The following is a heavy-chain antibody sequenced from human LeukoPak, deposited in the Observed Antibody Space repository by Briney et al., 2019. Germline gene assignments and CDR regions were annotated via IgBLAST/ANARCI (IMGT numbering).Heavy chain of an antibody. Sequence: PGGSLRLSCAASGFTFSSYAMSWVRQAPGKGLEWVSAISGSGGSTWYADSVKGRFTISRDNSKNTLYLQMNSLRAEDTAVYYCAEGGSFSEGNIDYWGQGTLVTVSS. CDR1: GFTFSSYA. V-gene: IGHV3-23*01. CDR2: ISGSGGST. D-gene: IGHD1-14*01. J-gene: IGHJ4*02. CDR3: AEGGSFSEGNIDY.